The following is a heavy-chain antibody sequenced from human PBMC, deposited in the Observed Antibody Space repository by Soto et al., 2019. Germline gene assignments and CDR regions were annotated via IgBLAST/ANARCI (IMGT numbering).Heavy chain of an antibody. V-gene: IGHV4-59*12. D-gene: IGHD3-10*01. CDR2: IYHSGST. Sequence: SETLSLTCTVSGNSISRYYWSWIRQPPGKGLQWIGYIYHSGSTNYNPSLKSRVTMSIDTSNNQFSLKLSSVTAADTAVYYCARENNVLPGGYFDYWGQGTLVTVSS. CDR1: GNSISRYY. J-gene: IGHJ4*02. CDR3: ARENNVLPGGYFDY.